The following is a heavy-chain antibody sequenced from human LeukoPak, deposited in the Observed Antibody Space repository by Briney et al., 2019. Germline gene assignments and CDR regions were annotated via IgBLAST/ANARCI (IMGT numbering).Heavy chain of an antibody. D-gene: IGHD3-22*01. J-gene: IGHJ4*02. V-gene: IGHV4-34*01. Sequence: SETLSLTCAVYGGSFSAYYWSWIRQPPGKGLEWIGEINHNGSTNYNPSLKSRVTISVDTSKNHFSLKLSSVTAADTAVYYCARGRGASGVGRSGYYYWGQGTLVTVSS. CDR1: GGSFSAYY. CDR2: INHNGST. CDR3: ARGRGASGVGRSGYYY.